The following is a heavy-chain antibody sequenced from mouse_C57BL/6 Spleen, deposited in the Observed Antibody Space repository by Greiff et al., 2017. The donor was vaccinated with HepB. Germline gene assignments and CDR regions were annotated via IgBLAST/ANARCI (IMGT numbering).Heavy chain of an antibody. D-gene: IGHD2-2*01. V-gene: IGHV1-55*01. CDR2: IYPGSGST. Sequence: PGQGLEWIGDIYPGSGSTNYNEKFKSKSTLTVDTSSSTAYMQLSSLTSEDSAVYYCARLVTRSFAYWGQGTLVTVSA. J-gene: IGHJ3*01. CDR3: ARLVTRSFAY.